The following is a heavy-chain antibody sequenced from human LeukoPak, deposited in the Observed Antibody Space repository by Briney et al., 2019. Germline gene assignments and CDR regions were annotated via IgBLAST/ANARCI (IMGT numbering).Heavy chain of an antibody. V-gene: IGHV4-4*07. CDR3: TRGRYGEGLDS. CDR2: IYANGEI. J-gene: IGHJ4*02. Sequence: SETLSLTCTVSGDSLTNNYWGWIRQPAGKGLEWIGRIYANGEINYNPSLNNRATLSLDTSKNQFSLKVWSVTAADTAVYYCTRGRYGEGLDSWGQGTLVTVSS. CDR1: GDSLTNNY. D-gene: IGHD3-9*01.